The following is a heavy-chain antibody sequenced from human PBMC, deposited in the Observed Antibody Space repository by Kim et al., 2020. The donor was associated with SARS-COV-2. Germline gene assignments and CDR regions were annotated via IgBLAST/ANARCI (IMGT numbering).Heavy chain of an antibody. CDR3: AKWYGGVRGVIDYYYGMDV. V-gene: IGHV3-43*02. D-gene: IGHD3-10*01. Sequence: GGSLRLSCAASGFTFDDYAMHWVRQAPGKGLEWVSLISGDGGSTYYADSVKGRFTISRDNSKNSLYLQMNSLRTEDTALYYCAKWYGGVRGVIDYYYGMDVRGQGTTVTVSS. J-gene: IGHJ6*02. CDR1: GFTFDDYA. CDR2: ISGDGGST.